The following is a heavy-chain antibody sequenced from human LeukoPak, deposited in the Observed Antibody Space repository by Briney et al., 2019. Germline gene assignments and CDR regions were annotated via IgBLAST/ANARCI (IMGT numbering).Heavy chain of an antibody. Sequence: SGPTLLNPTPTLTLTCTFSGCSLNTRGGGVGWIRQPPGRALEWLSLIYCYDHRRYSPSLKSRLPITKDTSKNQVVLTMTDVDPVDTATYFCARRKNYYDSSVFDNWGQGTLVTVSS. V-gene: IGHV2-5*01. CDR2: IYCYDHR. CDR3: ARRKNYYDSSVFDN. CDR1: GCSLNTRGGG. J-gene: IGHJ4*02. D-gene: IGHD3-22*01.